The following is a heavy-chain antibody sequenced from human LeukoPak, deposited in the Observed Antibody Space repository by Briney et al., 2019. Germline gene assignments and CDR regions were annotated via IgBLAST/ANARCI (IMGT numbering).Heavy chain of an antibody. Sequence: GGSLRLSCAASGFTFSDYSLNWVRQAPGKGLEWVSSISSTSSYIYYADSVKGRFTISRDNAKNSLYLQMNSLRAEDTAVYYCARFLKTGDWAHYCYFDLWGRGTLVTVSS. J-gene: IGHJ2*01. D-gene: IGHD2-21*01. CDR3: ARFLKTGDWAHYCYFDL. CDR1: GFTFSDYS. CDR2: ISSTSSYI. V-gene: IGHV3-21*01.